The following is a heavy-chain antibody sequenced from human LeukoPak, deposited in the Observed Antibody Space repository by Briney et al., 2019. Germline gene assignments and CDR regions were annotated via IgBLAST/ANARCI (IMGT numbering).Heavy chain of an antibody. D-gene: IGHD2-15*01. CDR1: GGTFRSYA. V-gene: IGHV1-69*13. CDR2: IIPLYGTA. Sequence: SVKVSCKASGGTFRSYAISWVRQAPEQGLEWMGGIIPLYGTANYAQKFQDRLTITADESTSTAYMELSSLTSDDTAVYYCARLDCRWWAGWFDPWGQGSLVTVSS. J-gene: IGHJ5*02. CDR3: ARLDCRWWAGWFDP.